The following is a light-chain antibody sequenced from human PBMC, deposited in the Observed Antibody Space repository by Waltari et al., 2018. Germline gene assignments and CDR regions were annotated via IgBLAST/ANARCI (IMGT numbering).Light chain of an antibody. J-gene: IGKJ1*01. V-gene: IGKV4-1*01. CDR3: LQYYSTPRT. CDR2: WAS. Sequence: DIVMTQSPDSLAVSLGERATINCKSTQSVLYNSNNKNYLAWYQQKPGQPPKLLISWASTRESGVPDRFSGSGSGTDFTLTIGSLQAEDVAVYYCLQYYSTPRTFGQGTKVEIK. CDR1: QSVLYNSNNKNY.